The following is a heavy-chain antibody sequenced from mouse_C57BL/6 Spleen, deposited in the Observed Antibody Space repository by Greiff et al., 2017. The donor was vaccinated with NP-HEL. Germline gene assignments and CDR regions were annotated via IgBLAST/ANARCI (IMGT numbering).Heavy chain of an antibody. CDR3: TRDYYYGSSRYFDV. CDR2: IDPETGGT. J-gene: IGHJ1*03. D-gene: IGHD1-1*01. CDR1: GYTFTDYE. Sequence: VQLVESGAELVRPGASVTLSCKASGYTFTDYEMHWVKQTPVHGLEWIGAIDPETGGTAYNQKFKGKAILTADKSSSTAYMELRSLTSEDSAVYYCTRDYYYGSSRYFDVWGTGTTVTVSS. V-gene: IGHV1-15*01.